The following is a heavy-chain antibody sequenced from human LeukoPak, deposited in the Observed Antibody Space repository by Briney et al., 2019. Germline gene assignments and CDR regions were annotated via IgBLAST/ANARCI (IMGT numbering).Heavy chain of an antibody. D-gene: IGHD1-26*01. J-gene: IGHJ4*02. CDR1: GFPFNTHF. CDR3: VKDLSGTWSFDY. CDR2: ISTNGEAT. V-gene: IGHV3-64D*06. Sequence: GGSLRLSCSASGFPFNTHFMHWVRQTPGKALEYVSTISTNGEATFYADSVTGRFTISRDNSQNTLYLQMSSLRPDDTAVYYCVKDLSGTWSFDYWGQGTLVTVSS.